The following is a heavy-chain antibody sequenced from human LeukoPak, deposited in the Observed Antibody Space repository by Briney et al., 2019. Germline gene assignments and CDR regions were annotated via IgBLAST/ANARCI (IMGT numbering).Heavy chain of an antibody. J-gene: IGHJ6*02. Sequence: GASVKVSCKASGYTFTSYGISWVRQAPGQGLEWMGWIGAYNGNTNYAQKLQGRVTMTTDTSTSTAYMELRSLRSDDTAVYYCAREREEIPKHYGMDVWGQGTTVTVSS. CDR2: IGAYNGNT. CDR1: GYTFTSYG. CDR3: AREREEIPKHYGMDV. V-gene: IGHV1-18*01.